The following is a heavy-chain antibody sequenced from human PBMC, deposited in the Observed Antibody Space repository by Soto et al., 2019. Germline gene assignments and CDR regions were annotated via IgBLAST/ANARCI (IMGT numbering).Heavy chain of an antibody. CDR1: GYSFSSYW. CDR2: XDPSEXYT. CDR3: ARRNSNDDFDI. J-gene: IGHJ3*02. V-gene: IGHV5-10-1*01. Sequence: PXXSLKISCKGSGYSFSSYWISWVRQMPGKGLEWTGRXDPSEXYTNYRQSLQGXVTISADXSISTDYLKWSSLTDSDTDMYYCARRNSNDDFDIWGKGTMVTV. D-gene: IGHD1-1*01.